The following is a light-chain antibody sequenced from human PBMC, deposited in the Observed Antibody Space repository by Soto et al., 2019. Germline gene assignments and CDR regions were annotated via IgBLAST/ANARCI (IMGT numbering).Light chain of an antibody. CDR1: SSDVGAYNY. Sequence: QSVLTQPRSASGAPGQSVTISCTGTSSDVGAYNYVSWYQQHPGKAPKLMTYDVSKRPSGVPDRFSGSKSGNTASLTISGLQAEDEADYYCCSYADNYSYVFGTGTKVTVL. CDR3: CSYADNYSYV. CDR2: DVS. J-gene: IGLJ1*01. V-gene: IGLV2-11*01.